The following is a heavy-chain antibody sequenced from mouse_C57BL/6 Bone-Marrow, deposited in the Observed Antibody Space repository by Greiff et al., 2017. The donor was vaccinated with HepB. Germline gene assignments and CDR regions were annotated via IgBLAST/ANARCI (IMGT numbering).Heavy chain of an antibody. D-gene: IGHD1-1*01. CDR2: IYPSDSET. V-gene: IGHV1-61*01. J-gene: IGHJ1*03. CDR3: ARRGIYYYGSSYVYWYFDV. Sequence: VQLQQPGAELVRPGSSVKLSCKASGYTFTSYWMDWVKQRPGQGLEWIGNIYPSDSETHYNQKFKDKATLTVDKSSSTAYMQLSSLTTEDSAIYYCARRGIYYYGSSYVYWYFDVWGTGTTVTVSS. CDR1: GYTFTSYW.